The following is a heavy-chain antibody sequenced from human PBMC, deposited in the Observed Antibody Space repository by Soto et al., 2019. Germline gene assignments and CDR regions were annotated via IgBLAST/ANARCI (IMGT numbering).Heavy chain of an antibody. D-gene: IGHD1-26*01. CDR1: GGTFSHYY. CDR3: ATNLEAVGARPSDS. Sequence: QVQLVQSGAEVKEPGSSVKVSCKASGGTFSHYYISWVRQAPGQGLEWMGRISPILGATNYAQKVQGRVTLRADKXXSTAYMELSSLRSEDTAVYYCATNLEAVGARPSDSWGQGTLVTVSS. V-gene: IGHV1-69*08. J-gene: IGHJ4*02. CDR2: ISPILGAT.